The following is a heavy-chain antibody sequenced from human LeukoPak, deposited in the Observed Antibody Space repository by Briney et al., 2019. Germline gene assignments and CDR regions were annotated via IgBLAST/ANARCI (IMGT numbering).Heavy chain of an antibody. CDR1: GGSISSYY. J-gene: IGHJ4*02. D-gene: IGHD5-24*01. V-gene: IGHV4-59*12. CDR3: ARNGRDGYNFGY. CDR2: IYYSGST. Sequence: PSETLSLTCTVSGGSISSYYWSWIRQPPGKGLEWIGYIYYSGSTNYNPSLKSRVTISVDTSKNQFSLKLSSVTAADTAVYYCARNGRDGYNFGYWGQGTLVTVSS.